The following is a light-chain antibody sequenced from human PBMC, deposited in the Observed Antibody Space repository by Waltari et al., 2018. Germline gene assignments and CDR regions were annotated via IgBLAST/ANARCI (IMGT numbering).Light chain of an antibody. CDR3: QNHERLPAT. J-gene: IGKJ1*01. CDR2: AAS. V-gene: IGKV3-11*01. CDR1: QSMSKY. Sequence: SCRASQSMSKYLVWYQQRPGHAPRLLIYAASTRATGIPDRFSGSGFGTDFTLTISRLEPEDFAMYYCQNHERLPATFGQGTKVEIK.